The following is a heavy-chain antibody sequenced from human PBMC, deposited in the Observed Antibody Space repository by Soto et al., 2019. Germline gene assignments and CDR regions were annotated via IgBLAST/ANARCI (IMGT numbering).Heavy chain of an antibody. CDR2: IIPIFGTA. D-gene: IGHD3-10*01. CDR3: ARSGLLWFGELPYFDY. Sequence: KVSCKASGGTFSSYSISWVRQAPGQGLEWMGGIIPIFGTANYAQKFQGRVTITADESTSTAYMELSSLRSEDTAVYYCARSGLLWFGELPYFDYWGQGTLVTVSS. J-gene: IGHJ4*02. V-gene: IGHV1-69*01. CDR1: GGTFSSYS.